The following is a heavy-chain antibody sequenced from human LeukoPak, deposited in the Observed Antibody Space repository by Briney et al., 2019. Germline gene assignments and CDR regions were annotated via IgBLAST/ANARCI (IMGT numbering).Heavy chain of an antibody. CDR1: GGSISSYY. V-gene: IGHV4-4*07. D-gene: IGHD3-22*01. Sequence: PSETLSLTCTVSGGSISSYYWSWIRQPAGKGLEWIGRIYTSGSTNYNPSLKSRVTMSVDTSKNQFSLKLCSVTAADTAVYYCARDRYYYDSSGYYWLFDYWGQGTLVIVSS. CDR2: IYTSGST. J-gene: IGHJ4*02. CDR3: ARDRYYYDSSGYYWLFDY.